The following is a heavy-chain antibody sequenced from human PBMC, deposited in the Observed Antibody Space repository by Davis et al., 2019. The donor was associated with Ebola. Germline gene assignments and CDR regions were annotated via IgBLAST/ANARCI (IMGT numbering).Heavy chain of an antibody. V-gene: IGHV3-30*03. J-gene: IGHJ4*02. CDR2: ISSDGSET. CDR3: ATAPL. CDR1: GFTFSSYG. Sequence: PGGSLRLSCAASGFTFSSYGMHWVRQAPGKGLEWLAVISSDGSETNYTDSEKGRFTVSRDNSKNTMYLEVKSLRGDDTAVYYCATAPLWGQGTLVTVSS.